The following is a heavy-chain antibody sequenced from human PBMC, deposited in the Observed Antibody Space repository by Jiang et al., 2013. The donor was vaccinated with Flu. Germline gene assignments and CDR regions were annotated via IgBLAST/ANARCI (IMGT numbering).Heavy chain of an antibody. V-gene: IGHV4-61*02. J-gene: IGHJ3*02. CDR2: IYTNGIT. CDR3: ARTDCTGTCRLNAFDI. D-gene: IGHD2-8*02. CDR1: GGSISIGSYY. Sequence: KPSQTLSLTCTVSGGSISIGSYYWSWIRQPAGKGLEWIGRIYTNGITNYNPSLKSRVTMSLDTSKNQFSLRLNSVTAADTAVYYCARTDCTGTCRLNAFDIWGQGTMVIVSS.